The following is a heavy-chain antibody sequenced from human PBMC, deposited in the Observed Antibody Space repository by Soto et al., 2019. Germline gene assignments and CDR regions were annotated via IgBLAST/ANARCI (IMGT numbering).Heavy chain of an antibody. Sequence: QVQLVESGGGVVQPGRSLRLSCAASGFTFSMYVMHWVRQAPGKGLEWVAVMAYDGNREYYGDSVKGRFFVSRDNSKNTLYLQMNSLRPEDTAVYYCARGGGSFCGSWDSCCQGALVTVSS. CDR2: MAYDGNRE. CDR1: GFTFSMYV. D-gene: IGHD1-26*01. J-gene: IGHJ4*02. CDR3: ARGGGSFCGSWDS. V-gene: IGHV3-30-3*01.